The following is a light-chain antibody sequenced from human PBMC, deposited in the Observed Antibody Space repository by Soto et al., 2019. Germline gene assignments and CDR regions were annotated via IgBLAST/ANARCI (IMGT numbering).Light chain of an antibody. CDR3: SSYTSSTTDV. CDR2: DVN. CDR1: SSDVGAYNY. Sequence: SVLTQPSSVSGSPGQSITISCTGTSSDVGAYNYVSWYQQHPGKAPKLMIYDVNNRPSGVSNRFSGSKSGNTASLTISGLQAGDEADYYCSSYTSSTTDVFGAGTKVTVL. V-gene: IGLV2-14*03. J-gene: IGLJ1*01.